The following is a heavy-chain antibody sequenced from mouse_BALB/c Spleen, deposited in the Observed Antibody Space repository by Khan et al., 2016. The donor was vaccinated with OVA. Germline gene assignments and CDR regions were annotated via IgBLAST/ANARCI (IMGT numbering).Heavy chain of an antibody. J-gene: IGHJ3*01. CDR1: GFAFSSYD. V-gene: IGHV5-9*02. CDR3: SSPSYYAIPRFTY. Sequence: EVELVESGGGLVKPGGSLKLSCAPSGFAFSSYDMSWVRQTPGKRLEWVATICGTGIYIYYPDSVKGRFIISRDNARNTLYLQMSSLRSEDTAFYPCSSPSYYAIPRFTYWGQGTLVTVSA. D-gene: IGHD2-10*01. CDR2: ICGTGIYI.